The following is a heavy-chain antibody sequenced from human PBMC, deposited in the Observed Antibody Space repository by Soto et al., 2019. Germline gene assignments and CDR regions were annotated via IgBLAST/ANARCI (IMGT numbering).Heavy chain of an antibody. D-gene: IGHD4-17*01. CDR1: GGSISSYY. CDR2: IYYSGST. Sequence: PSETLSLTCTVSGGSISSYYWSWIRQPPGKGLEWIGYIYYSGSTNYNPSLKSRVTISVDTSKNQFSLKLSSVTAADTAVYYCARDGWGDYGDRYYYYYGMDVWGQGTTVTVSS. J-gene: IGHJ6*02. V-gene: IGHV4-59*01. CDR3: ARDGWGDYGDRYYYYYGMDV.